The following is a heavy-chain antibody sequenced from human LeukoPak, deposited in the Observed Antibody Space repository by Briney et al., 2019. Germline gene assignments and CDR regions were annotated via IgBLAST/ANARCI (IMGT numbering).Heavy chain of an antibody. Sequence: PSETLSLTCTVSGGSISSYYWSWIRQPPGKGLEWIGYIYYSGSTNYNPSLKGRVTISVDTSKNQFSLKLSSVTAADTAVYYCARDYGLDYYDSSGYYYGLDYWGQGTLVTVSS. V-gene: IGHV4-59*01. CDR3: ARDYGLDYYDSSGYYYGLDY. J-gene: IGHJ4*02. CDR1: GGSISSYY. D-gene: IGHD3-22*01. CDR2: IYYSGST.